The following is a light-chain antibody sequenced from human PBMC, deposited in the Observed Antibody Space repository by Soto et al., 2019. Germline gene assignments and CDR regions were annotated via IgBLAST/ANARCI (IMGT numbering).Light chain of an antibody. J-gene: IGLJ2*01. V-gene: IGLV1-47*01. CDR1: SSNIGSNY. Sequence: QSVLTQPPSASGTPGQRVTISCSGSSSNIGSNYVYWYQQLPGTAPKLLIYRNNQRPSGVPDRFSGSKSGTSASLAISGLRSEDEADYDCAAWDDSLSAYVVFGGGTKLTVL. CDR2: RNN. CDR3: AAWDDSLSAYVV.